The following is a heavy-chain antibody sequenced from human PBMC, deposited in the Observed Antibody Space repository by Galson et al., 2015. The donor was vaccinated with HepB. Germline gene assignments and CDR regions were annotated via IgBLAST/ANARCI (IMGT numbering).Heavy chain of an antibody. Sequence: SLRLSCAASGFTFSSYSMNWVRQAPGKGLEWVSSISSSSSYIYYADSVKGRFTISRDNAKNSLYLQMNSLRAEDTAVYYCARDTMVRGVIIKGYYYGMDVWGQGTTVTVSS. CDR3: ARDTMVRGVIIKGYYYGMDV. J-gene: IGHJ6*02. CDR1: GFTFSSYS. D-gene: IGHD3-10*01. V-gene: IGHV3-21*01. CDR2: ISSSSSYI.